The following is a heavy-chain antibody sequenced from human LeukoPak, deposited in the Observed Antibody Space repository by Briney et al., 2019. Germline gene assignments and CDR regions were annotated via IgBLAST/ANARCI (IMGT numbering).Heavy chain of an antibody. CDR3: ASGQGFPGWFDP. Sequence: EASETLSLTCTVSGGSLSSYYWSWIRQPPGKGLEWIGYIFYSGSTNYNPSLKSRVTISVDTSKNQFSLKLSSVTAADTAVYYCASGQGFPGWFDPWGQGTLVTVSS. CDR1: GGSLSSYY. J-gene: IGHJ5*02. CDR2: IFYSGST. V-gene: IGHV4-59*12.